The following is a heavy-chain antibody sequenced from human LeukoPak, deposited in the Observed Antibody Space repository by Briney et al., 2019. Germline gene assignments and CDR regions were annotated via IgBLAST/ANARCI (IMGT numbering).Heavy chain of an antibody. CDR2: IYYSGST. CDR1: GGSISSSNYY. V-gene: IGHV4-39*01. CDR3: ARQLYSYGAYFDY. Sequence: RTSETLSLTCTVSGGSISSSNYYWDWIRQPPGKGLEWIGSIYYSGSTYYNPSLKSRVTISVDTSKNQFSLKLSSVTAADTAVYYCARQLYSYGAYFDYWGQGTLVTVSS. D-gene: IGHD5-18*01. J-gene: IGHJ4*02.